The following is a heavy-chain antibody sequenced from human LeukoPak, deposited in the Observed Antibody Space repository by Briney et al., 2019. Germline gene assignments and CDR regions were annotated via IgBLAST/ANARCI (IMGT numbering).Heavy chain of an antibody. CDR3: ARGHKNYDILTGYYRVSGFDP. Sequence: SETLSLTCAVYGASFSGYYWSWIRQPPGKGLEWIGEINHTGSTNYNPSLKSRVTISVDTSKNRFSLKLSSVTAADTAVYYCARGHKNYDILTGYYRVSGFDPWGQGTLVTVSS. J-gene: IGHJ5*02. CDR1: GASFSGYY. V-gene: IGHV4-34*01. D-gene: IGHD3-9*01. CDR2: INHTGST.